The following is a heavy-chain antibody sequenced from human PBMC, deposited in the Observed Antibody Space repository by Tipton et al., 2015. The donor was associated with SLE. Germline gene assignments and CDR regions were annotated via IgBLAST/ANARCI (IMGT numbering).Heavy chain of an antibody. D-gene: IGHD4-17*01. CDR2: ILSRETT. J-gene: IGHJ4*02. V-gene: IGHV3-23*03. CDR1: GFTFWKYS. Sequence: SLRLSCAASGFTFWKYSLSWVRQAPGKGLEWVSFILSRETTYYSDFVKDRFIISRDNSKNTLFLQLQNLRPEDTAVYYCTRWREAYGDFPIFDYWGQGTRVTVSS. CDR3: TRWREAYGDFPIFDY.